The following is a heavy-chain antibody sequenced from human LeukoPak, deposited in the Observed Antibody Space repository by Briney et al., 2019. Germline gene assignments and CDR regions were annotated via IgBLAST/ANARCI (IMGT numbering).Heavy chain of an antibody. CDR1: GYSISSGYY. J-gene: IGHJ4*02. CDR2: IYHSGST. Sequence: SENLSLTCTVSGYSISSGYYWGWIRQPPGKGLEWIGSIYHSGSTYYNPSLKSRVTISVDTSKNQFSLKLSSVTAADTAVYYCARRGGHGGSFDYWGQGTLVTVSS. D-gene: IGHD4-23*01. CDR3: ARRGGHGGSFDY. V-gene: IGHV4-38-2*02.